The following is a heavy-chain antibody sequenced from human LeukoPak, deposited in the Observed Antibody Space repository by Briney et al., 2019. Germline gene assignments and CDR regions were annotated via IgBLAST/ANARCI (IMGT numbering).Heavy chain of an antibody. D-gene: IGHD1-1*01. CDR3: ARDRGAATGTISLDY. J-gene: IGHJ4*02. V-gene: IGHV3-21*01. CDR1: GFTFSTYS. CDR2: ITSGSRYI. Sequence: GGSLRLSCAASGFTFSTYSMNCVRQAPGKGLEWVSDITSGSRYIYYADSVKGRFTISRDNAKNSLYLQMNSLRVEDTAVYYCARDRGAATGTISLDYWGQGTLVTVSS.